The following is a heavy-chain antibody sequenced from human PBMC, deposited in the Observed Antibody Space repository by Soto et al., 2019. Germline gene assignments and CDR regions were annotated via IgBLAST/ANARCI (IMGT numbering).Heavy chain of an antibody. D-gene: IGHD2-15*01. CDR2: IYWDDDD. CDR3: ARSYGYCSGGICHRLFDY. V-gene: IGHV2-5*02. J-gene: IGHJ4*02. CDR1: GFSLRTSSVG. Sequence: QITLKESGPMLVKPTQTLTLTCTFSGFSLRTSSVGVGWIRQPPGEALEWLALIYWDDDDRYRPSLKSRLTITKDTSKNQGVLTVANMGPADTATYYCARSYGYCSGGICHRLFDYWGQGTPVTVSS.